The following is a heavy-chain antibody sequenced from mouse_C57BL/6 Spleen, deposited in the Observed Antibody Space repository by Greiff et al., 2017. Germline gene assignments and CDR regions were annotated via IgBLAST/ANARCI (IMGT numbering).Heavy chain of an antibody. V-gene: IGHV1-64*01. CDR1: GYTFTSYW. CDR3: ARSPYDGYYSD. J-gene: IGHJ2*01. D-gene: IGHD2-3*01. Sequence: QVQLQQPGAELVKPGASVKLSCKASGYTFTSYWMHWVKQRPGQGLEWIGMIHPNSGSTNYNEKFKSKATLTVDKSSSTAYMQLSSLTSEDSAVYYCARSPYDGYYSDWGQGTTLTVSS. CDR2: IHPNSGST.